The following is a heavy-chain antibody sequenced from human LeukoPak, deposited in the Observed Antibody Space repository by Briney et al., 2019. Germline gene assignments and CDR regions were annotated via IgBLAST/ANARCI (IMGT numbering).Heavy chain of an antibody. V-gene: IGHV3-21*01. Sequence: GGSLRLSCAASGFTFSSYSMNWVRQAPGKGLEWVSSISSSSSYIYYADSVKGRFTISRDNAKNSLYLQMNSLRAEDTAVYCCARGRLRDYYDSSGYYWLWGQGTLVTVSS. D-gene: IGHD3-22*01. J-gene: IGHJ4*02. CDR3: ARGRLRDYYDSSGYYWL. CDR2: ISSSSSYI. CDR1: GFTFSSYS.